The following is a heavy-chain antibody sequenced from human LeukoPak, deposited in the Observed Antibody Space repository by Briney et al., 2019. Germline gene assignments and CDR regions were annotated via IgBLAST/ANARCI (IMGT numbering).Heavy chain of an antibody. J-gene: IGHJ4*02. Sequence: DEHGMSWVRQVPGKWLEWVSGINWSGGGTGYADPLRGRFTISRDNAKNSLYLQMDSLRAEDTALYYCARAPITSPFYFDYWGQGTLVTVSS. V-gene: IGHV3-20*03. CDR3: ARAPITSPFYFDY. CDR1: DEHG. D-gene: IGHD2-2*01. CDR2: INWSGGGT.